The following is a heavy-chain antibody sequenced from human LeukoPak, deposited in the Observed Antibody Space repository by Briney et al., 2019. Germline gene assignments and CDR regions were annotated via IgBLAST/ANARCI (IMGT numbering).Heavy chain of an antibody. Sequence: ASVKVSCKASGYTLTSYGISWVRQAPGQGLEWMGWISAYNGNTNYAQKLQGRVTMTTDTSTSTAYMELRSLRSDDTAVYYCAKAKRYSGSLYYFDYWGQGTLVTVSS. CDR2: ISAYNGNT. D-gene: IGHD1-26*01. V-gene: IGHV1-18*01. J-gene: IGHJ4*02. CDR1: GYTLTSYG. CDR3: AKAKRYSGSLYYFDY.